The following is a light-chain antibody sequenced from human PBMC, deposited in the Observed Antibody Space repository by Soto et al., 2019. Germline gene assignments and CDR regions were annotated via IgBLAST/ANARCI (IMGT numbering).Light chain of an antibody. CDR1: QSVSSSY. CDR3: QQYGNSPLT. V-gene: IGKV3-20*01. J-gene: IGKJ4*01. Sequence: EIVLTQSPGTLSSSPGERATLSCRASQSVSSSYLAWYQQRPGQAPRLLIYGASNRATGIPDRFSGSGSGTDFTLTISRLEPEDFAVYFCQQYGNSPLTFGGGTKVEIK. CDR2: GAS.